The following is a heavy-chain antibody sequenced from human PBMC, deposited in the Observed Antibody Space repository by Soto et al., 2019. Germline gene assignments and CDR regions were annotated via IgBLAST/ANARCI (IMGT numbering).Heavy chain of an antibody. Sequence: QVQLQESGPGLVKPSETLSLTCTVSGGSISSYYWSWIRQPPGKGLEWIGYIYYSGSTNYNPSLTSRVPLSVDTSKNQYSLKLSSVTAADTAVYYCARGPSSGWPTHNWFDPWGQGTLVTVSS. J-gene: IGHJ5*02. CDR2: IYYSGST. D-gene: IGHD6-19*01. CDR1: GGSISSYY. V-gene: IGHV4-59*08. CDR3: ARGPSSGWPTHNWFDP.